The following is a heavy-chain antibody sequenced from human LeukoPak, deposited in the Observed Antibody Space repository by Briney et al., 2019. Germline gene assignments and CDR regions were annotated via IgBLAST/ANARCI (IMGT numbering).Heavy chain of an antibody. CDR1: GFTFSSYW. CDR3: ARGGCLDV. CDR2: KKQDGSEK. V-gene: IGHV3-7*03. J-gene: IGHJ6*02. Sequence: GGSLRLSCAASGFTFSSYWMSWVRQAPGKGLEWVANKKQDGSEKYYVDFVKGRFTISRDNAKNSLYLQMSNLRAEDTAVYFCARGGCLDVWGQGATVTVSS. D-gene: IGHD3-16*01.